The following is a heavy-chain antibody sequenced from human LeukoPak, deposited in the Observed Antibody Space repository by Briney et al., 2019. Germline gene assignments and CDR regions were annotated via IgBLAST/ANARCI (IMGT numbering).Heavy chain of an antibody. CDR2: IYTSGST. V-gene: IGHV4-4*07. CDR3: ARGEYCSSTSCPSSYYYYYMDV. D-gene: IGHD2-2*01. J-gene: IGHJ6*03. CDR1: GGSISSYY. Sequence: PSETLSLTCTVSGGSISSYYWSWIRQPAGKGLEWIGRIYTSGSTNYNPSLKSRVTMSVDTSKNQFSLKLSSVTAADTAVYYCARGEYCSSTSCPSSYYYYYMDVWGKGTTVTVSS.